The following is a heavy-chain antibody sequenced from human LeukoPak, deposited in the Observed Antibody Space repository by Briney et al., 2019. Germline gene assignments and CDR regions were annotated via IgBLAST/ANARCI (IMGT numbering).Heavy chain of an antibody. CDR1: GFTFDDYA. CDR2: ISWNSGSI. V-gene: IGHV3-9*01. J-gene: IGHJ6*02. D-gene: IGHD6-13*01. Sequence: GGSLRLSCAASGFTFDDYAMHWVRHAPGKGLEWVSGISWNSGSIGYADSVKGRFTISRDNAKNSLYLQMNSLRAEDTALYYCAKDRIAAAGRVSYYYGMDVWGQGTTVTVSS. CDR3: AKDRIAAAGRVSYYYGMDV.